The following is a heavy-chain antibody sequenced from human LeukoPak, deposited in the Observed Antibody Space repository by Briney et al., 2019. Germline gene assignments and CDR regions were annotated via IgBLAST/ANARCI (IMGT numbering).Heavy chain of an antibody. CDR3: ANYGDYQYFDY. J-gene: IGHJ4*02. CDR2: ISSSGSAI. Sequence: PGGSLRLSCAASGFTFSSYEMNWVRQAPGKGLDWVSYISSSGSAIYYADSVRGRFTISRDNSKNTLYLQMNSLKTDDTAVYYCANYGDYQYFDYWGQGTPVTVSS. CDR1: GFTFSSYE. V-gene: IGHV3-48*03. D-gene: IGHD4-17*01.